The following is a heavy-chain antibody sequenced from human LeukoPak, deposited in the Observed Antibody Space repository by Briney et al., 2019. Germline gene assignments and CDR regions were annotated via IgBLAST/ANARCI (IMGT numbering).Heavy chain of an antibody. V-gene: IGHV4-34*01. CDR3: ARGVPLRYFDWLRSARYYFDY. J-gene: IGHJ4*02. CDR2: INHSGST. D-gene: IGHD3-9*01. CDR1: GGSFSGYY. Sequence: SETLSLTCAVYGGSFSGYYWSWIRQPPGKGLEWIGEINHSGSTNYNPSLESRVTISVDTSKNQFSLKLSSVTAADTAVYYCARGVPLRYFDWLRSARYYFDYWGQGTLVTVSS.